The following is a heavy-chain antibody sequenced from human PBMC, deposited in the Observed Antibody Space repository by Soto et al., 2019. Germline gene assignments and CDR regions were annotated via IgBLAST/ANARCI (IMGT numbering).Heavy chain of an antibody. J-gene: IGHJ5*02. CDR1: GGTFSNYA. V-gene: IGHV1-69*12. D-gene: IGHD3-22*01. CDR3: ARDRGPSSGYYPYWFDP. Sequence: QVQLVQSGAEVKKPGSSVKVSCKASGGTFSNYAITWVRQAPGQGLEWMGGIIPIFGTANYAQKFQARVTITADELTSTAYMELSSLRSEDTAVYYCARDRGPSSGYYPYWFDPCGQGTLVTVSS. CDR2: IIPIFGTA.